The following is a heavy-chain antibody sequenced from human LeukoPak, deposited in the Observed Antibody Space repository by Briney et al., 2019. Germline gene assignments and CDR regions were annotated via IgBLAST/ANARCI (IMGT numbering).Heavy chain of an antibody. CDR1: GFTFSDYY. D-gene: IGHD2-15*01. Sequence: GGSLRLSCAASGFTFSDYYMDWVRQAPGMGLEWVGRIRNKANSYTTEYAASVSGRFTISRDDSKDSLCLQMNSLKTEDTAVYYCARESKLGAAPAGGYYYYGMDVWGQGTTVTVSS. CDR2: IRNKANSYTT. J-gene: IGHJ6*02. V-gene: IGHV3-72*01. CDR3: ARESKLGAAPAGGYYYYGMDV.